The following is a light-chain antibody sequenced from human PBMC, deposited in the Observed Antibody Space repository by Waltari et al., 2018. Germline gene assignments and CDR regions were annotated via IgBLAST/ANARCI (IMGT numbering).Light chain of an antibody. CDR2: GVS. V-gene: IGLV2-11*01. Sequence: QSALTQPRSVSGSPGQSVTISCNGTSSDVGGYNFVSRYQQPPGKTPKRMIYGVSKRLSVVPALFSGSKSGDTATRTISGLQAEEEADYYWCSYAGSYTRYVFGTGTKVTVL. CDR3: CSYAGSYTRYV. CDR1: SSDVGGYNF. J-gene: IGLJ1*01.